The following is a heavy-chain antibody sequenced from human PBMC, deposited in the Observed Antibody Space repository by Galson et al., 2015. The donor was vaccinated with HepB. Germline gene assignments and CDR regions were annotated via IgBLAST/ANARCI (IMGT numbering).Heavy chain of an antibody. CDR1: GFTFSSYW. Sequence: SLRLSCAGSGFTFSSYWMHWVRQAPGKGLLWVSRINSDGSSTTYADSVRGRFTISRDNAKNTLYLQMNSLRAEDTAVYYCVREGIRGSSSWRYDAFDIWGQGTMVTVSS. V-gene: IGHV3-74*01. CDR3: VREGIRGSSSWRYDAFDI. D-gene: IGHD6-13*01. CDR2: INSDGSST. J-gene: IGHJ3*02.